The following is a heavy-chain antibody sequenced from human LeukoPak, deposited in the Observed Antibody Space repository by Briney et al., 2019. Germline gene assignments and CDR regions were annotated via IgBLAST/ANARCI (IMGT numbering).Heavy chain of an antibody. Sequence: GRSLRLSCAASGFTFSSYAMHWVRQAPGKGLEWVAVISYDGSNKYYADSVKGRFTISRDNSKNTLYLQMNSLRAEDTAVYYCAREALNYGGNSRFDYWGQGTLVTVSS. J-gene: IGHJ4*02. V-gene: IGHV3-30-3*01. CDR2: ISYDGSNK. CDR1: GFTFSSYA. D-gene: IGHD4-23*01. CDR3: AREALNYGGNSRFDY.